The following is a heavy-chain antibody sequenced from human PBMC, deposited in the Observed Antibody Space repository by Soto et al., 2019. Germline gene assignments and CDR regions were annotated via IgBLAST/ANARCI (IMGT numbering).Heavy chain of an antibody. CDR1: GYTFTSYA. CDR2: INAGDGNT. Sequence: ASVKVSCKASGYTFTSYAMHWVRQAPVQSLEWMGWINAGDGNTKYAQKFQGRVTITMDASASTAYIELSSLRSEDTAVYYCARSSVEVTALDYWGQGTLVTVSS. CDR3: ARSSVEVTALDY. V-gene: IGHV1-3*01. J-gene: IGHJ4*02. D-gene: IGHD2-21*02.